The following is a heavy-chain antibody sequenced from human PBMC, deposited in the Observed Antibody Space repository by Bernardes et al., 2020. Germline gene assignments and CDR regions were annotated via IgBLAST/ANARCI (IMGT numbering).Heavy chain of an antibody. Sequence: GESLRLSCEATGFTFRDYGMHWVRQAPGQGLVWVARVNLDGTVTYYADSVKGRFTISRDNAKNALYLQMDSLRSEDTAVYFCTRWLEYWGQVAQVTVSS. CDR3: TRWLEY. J-gene: IGHJ4*02. CDR2: VNLDGTVT. CDR1: GFTFRDYG. V-gene: IGHV3-74*01. D-gene: IGHD5-12*01.